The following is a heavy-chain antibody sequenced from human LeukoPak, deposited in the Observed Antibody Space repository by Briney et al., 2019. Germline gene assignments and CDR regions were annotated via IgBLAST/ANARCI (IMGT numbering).Heavy chain of an antibody. V-gene: IGHV1-8*03. CDR1: GYTFTSYY. Sequence: WASVKVSCKASGYTFTSYYMHWVRQAPGQGLEWMGWMNPNSGNTGYAQKFQGRVTITRNTSISTAYMELSSLRSEDTAVYYCARTLGYCSSTSCYVLDAFDIWGQGTMVTVSS. CDR3: ARTLGYCSSTSCYVLDAFDI. CDR2: MNPNSGNT. D-gene: IGHD2-2*01. J-gene: IGHJ3*02.